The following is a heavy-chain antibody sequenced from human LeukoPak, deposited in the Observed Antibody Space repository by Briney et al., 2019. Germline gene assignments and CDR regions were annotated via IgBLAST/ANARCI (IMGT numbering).Heavy chain of an antibody. CDR3: ARDSDGGPPLYYYYMDV. D-gene: IGHD2-21*01. CDR1: GGSISSGSYY. J-gene: IGHJ6*03. CDR2: IYTSGST. Sequence: SQTLSLTCTVSGGSISSGSYYWSWIRQPAGKGLEWIGRIYTSGSTNYNPSLKSRVTISVDTSKNQFSLKLSSVAAADTAVYYCARDSDGGPPLYYYYMDVWGKGTTVTVSS. V-gene: IGHV4-61*02.